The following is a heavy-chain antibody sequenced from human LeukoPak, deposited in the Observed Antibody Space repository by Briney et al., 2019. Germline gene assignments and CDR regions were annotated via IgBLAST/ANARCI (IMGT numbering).Heavy chain of an antibody. V-gene: IGHV3-7*01. J-gene: IGHJ4*02. CDR2: INHHGNEM. CDR1: GFTFSSYW. D-gene: IGHD3-10*01. Sequence: PGGSLRLSCSDSGFTFSSYWMAWVRHAPGKGLEWVGNINHHGNEMYYVDSVKGRFTIYRDNAKNSLYLQMNSLRAEDTAVYYCARGASGSGSYYDYWGQGTLVTVSS. CDR3: ARGASGSGSYYDY.